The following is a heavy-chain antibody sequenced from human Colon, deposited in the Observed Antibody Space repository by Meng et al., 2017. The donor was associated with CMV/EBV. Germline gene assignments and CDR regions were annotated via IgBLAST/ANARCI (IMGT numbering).Heavy chain of an antibody. CDR2: MRFDGSKT. J-gene: IGHJ5*02. CDR3: ARLLGRLVGASSDVDR. V-gene: IGHV3-30*02. CDR1: GFSFRDFD. D-gene: IGHD1-26*01. Sequence: GESLKISCSASGFSFRDFDMHWVRQAPGKGLEGVACMRFDGSKTSLAESVKGRFIISRDDSTNTLYLQINSLRADDTAVYYCARLLGRLVGASSDVDRWGQGTLVTVSS.